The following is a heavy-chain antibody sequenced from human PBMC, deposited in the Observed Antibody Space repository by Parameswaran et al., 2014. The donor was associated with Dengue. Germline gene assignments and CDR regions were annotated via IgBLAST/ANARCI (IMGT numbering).Heavy chain of an antibody. CDR1: GGSFSGYY. D-gene: IGHD3-10*01. CDR2: INHSGST. J-gene: IGHJ4*02. V-gene: IGHV4-34*01. Sequence: SETLSLTCAVYGGSFSGYYWSWIRQPPGKGLEWIGEINHSGSTNYNPSLKSRVTISVDTSKNQFSLKLSSVTAADTAVYYCVLLWFGKFDYWGQGTLVTVSS. CDR3: VLLWFGKFDY.